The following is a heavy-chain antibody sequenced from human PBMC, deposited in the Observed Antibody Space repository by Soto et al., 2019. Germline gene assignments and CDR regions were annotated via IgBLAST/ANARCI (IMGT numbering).Heavy chain of an antibody. CDR3: SRDLPYMVRGVPPVGYGMDV. Sequence: ASVKVSCKASGYTFTGYYMHWVRQAPGQGLEWMGWINPNSGGTNYAQKFQGWVTMTRDTSISTAYMELSRLRSDDTAVYYCSRDLPYMVRGVPPVGYGMDVWGQGTTVTVSS. CDR1: GYTFTGYY. V-gene: IGHV1-2*04. D-gene: IGHD3-10*01. J-gene: IGHJ6*02. CDR2: INPNSGGT.